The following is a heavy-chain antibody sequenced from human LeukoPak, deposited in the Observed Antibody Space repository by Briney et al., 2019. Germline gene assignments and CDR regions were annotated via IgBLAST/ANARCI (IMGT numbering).Heavy chain of an antibody. J-gene: IGHJ3*02. CDR3: ARGGYYGSGSDDAFHI. Sequence: SETLSLTCTVSGVSISSYDWSCLRQPPGKGLEWIGSIYYSGSTNYNPSLKSRVTISIDTSKNQFSLKLSSVTAADTAVYYCARGGYYGSGSDDAFHIWGQGTMVTVSS. CDR2: IYYSGST. CDR1: GVSISSYD. V-gene: IGHV4-59*01. D-gene: IGHD3-10*01.